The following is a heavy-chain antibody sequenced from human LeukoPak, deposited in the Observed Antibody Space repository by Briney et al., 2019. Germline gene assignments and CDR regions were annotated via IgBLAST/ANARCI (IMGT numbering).Heavy chain of an antibody. CDR3: ARDSRFSYHTYSSSWYVGY. CDR2: IYYSGST. J-gene: IGHJ4*02. Sequence: SETLSLTCTVSGGSISSSSYYWGWIRQPPGKGLEWIGSIYYSGSTYYNPSLKSRVTISVDTSKNQFSLKLSSVTAADTAVYYCARDSRFSYHTYSSSWYVGYWGQGTLVTVSS. D-gene: IGHD6-13*01. V-gene: IGHV4-39*07. CDR1: GGSISSSSYY.